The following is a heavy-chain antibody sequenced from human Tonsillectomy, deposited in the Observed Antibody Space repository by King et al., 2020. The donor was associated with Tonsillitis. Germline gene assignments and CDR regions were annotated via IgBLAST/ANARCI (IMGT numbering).Heavy chain of an antibody. Sequence: VQLVESGGGVVQPGRSLRLSCAASGFTFSSYGIHWVRQAPGKGLEWVAVISYDGSDKYYADSVKGRFTISRDNSKNTLYLQMNSLRADDTAVYYCARDLEPWVGYYYYAMDVWGRGTTVTVSS. D-gene: IGHD1-26*01. J-gene: IGHJ6*02. CDR1: GFTFSSYG. CDR3: ARDLEPWVGYYYYAMDV. V-gene: IGHV3-33*05. CDR2: ISYDGSDK.